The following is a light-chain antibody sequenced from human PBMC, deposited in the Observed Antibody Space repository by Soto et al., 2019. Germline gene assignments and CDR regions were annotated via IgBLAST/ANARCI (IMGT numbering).Light chain of an antibody. CDR1: QGISNS. J-gene: IGKJ1*01. CDR2: DAS. CDR3: QKYDRAPEA. V-gene: IGKV1-27*01. Sequence: DIQMIQSPSSLSASVGDRVTITCRASQGISNSLAWYQQEPGKVPKLLIYDASTLQSGVSSRFSGSGSGTDFTLTISSLQPEDVATYYCQKYDRAPEAFGQGTKVDIK.